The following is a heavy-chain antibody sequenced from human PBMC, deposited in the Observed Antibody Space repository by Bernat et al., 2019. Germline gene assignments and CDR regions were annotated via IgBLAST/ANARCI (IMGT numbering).Heavy chain of an antibody. D-gene: IGHD4-23*01. CDR2: ISYDGSNK. J-gene: IGHJ4*02. CDR1: GFTFSSYG. CDR3: AKDRGYGGPPHY. Sequence: QVQLVESGGGVVQPGRSLRLSCAASGFTFSSYGMHWVRQAPGKGLEWVAVISYDGSNKYYADSVKGRFTISRDNSKNTLYLQMNSLRAEDTAVYYCAKDRGYGGPPHYWGQGTLVTVSS. V-gene: IGHV3-30*18.